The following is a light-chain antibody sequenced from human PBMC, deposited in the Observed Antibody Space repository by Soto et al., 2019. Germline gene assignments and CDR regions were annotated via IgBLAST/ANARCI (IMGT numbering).Light chain of an antibody. CDR2: DAS. CDR3: QQSTNWPGT. Sequence: EIVMTQSPATLSVSPGERATLSCRASQSVRSNLAWYQQTHGQAPRLXIYDASTRETDIPTRFSGSGAGPECTRTISSLQSEDFEVDYCQQSTNWPGTFGQGTKVDIK. V-gene: IGKV3-15*01. J-gene: IGKJ1*01. CDR1: QSVRSN.